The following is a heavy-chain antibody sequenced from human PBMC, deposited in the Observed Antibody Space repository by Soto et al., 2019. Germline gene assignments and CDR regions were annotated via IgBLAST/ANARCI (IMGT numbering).Heavy chain of an antibody. J-gene: IGHJ3*02. CDR3: ARDLGRLRGNHDAFDI. D-gene: IGHD4-17*01. V-gene: IGHV3-21*01. CDR1: GSTFSSYS. Sequence: GGSLRLSCAASGSTFSSYSMNWVRQAPGKGLEWVSSISSSSSYIYYADSVKGRFTISRDNAKNSLYLQMNGLRAEDTAVYYCARDLGRLRGNHDAFDIWGQGTMVTVSS. CDR2: ISSSSSYI.